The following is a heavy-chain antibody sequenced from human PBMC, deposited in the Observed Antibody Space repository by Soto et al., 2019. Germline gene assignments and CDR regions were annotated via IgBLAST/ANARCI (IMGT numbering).Heavy chain of an antibody. Sequence: QVQLVQSGAEVKKPGSSVKVSCKASGGTFSSYAISWVRQAPGQGLEWMGGIIPIFGTANYAQKFQGRVTISADESTITAYMELSSLRSEDTAVYYCARDFRDIVLVPAAIGWFDPWGQGTLVTVSS. CDR1: GGTFSSYA. J-gene: IGHJ5*02. V-gene: IGHV1-69*12. CDR2: IIPIFGTA. D-gene: IGHD2-2*01. CDR3: ARDFRDIVLVPAAIGWFDP.